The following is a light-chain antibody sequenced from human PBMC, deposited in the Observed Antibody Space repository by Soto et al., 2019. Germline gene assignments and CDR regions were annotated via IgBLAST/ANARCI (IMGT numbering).Light chain of an antibody. CDR2: GAS. J-gene: IGKJ4*01. V-gene: IGKV3-20*01. CDR3: QQYSDSPLT. Sequence: EIVLTQSPGTLSLSPGERATLSCRASQTVRTNYLSWFHHKPGQAPRLLIYGASSRATGIPDRFSGSGSGTDFTLTINRLEPEDFAVYFCQQYSDSPLTVGGGTKVEI. CDR1: QTVRTNY.